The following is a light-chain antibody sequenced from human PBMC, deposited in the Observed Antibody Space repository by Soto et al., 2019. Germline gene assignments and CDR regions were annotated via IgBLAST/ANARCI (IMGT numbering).Light chain of an antibody. CDR1: LSITDW. CDR2: KAS. J-gene: IGKJ1*01. V-gene: IGKV1-5*03. Sequence: DIQMTQSPSTLSASVGDRVTITCRASLSITDWLAWYQQKPGKAPKFLIYKASNLEGGVPSRFSGSGSGTEFTLTISSVQPDDFATYYCQYWDNYSWTFGQGTKVEIK. CDR3: QYWDNYSWT.